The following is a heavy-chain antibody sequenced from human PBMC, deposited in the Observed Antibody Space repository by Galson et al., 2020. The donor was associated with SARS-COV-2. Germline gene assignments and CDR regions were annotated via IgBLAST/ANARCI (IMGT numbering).Heavy chain of an antibody. J-gene: IGHJ4*02. CDR2: ISYDGSNN. Sequence: TGGSLRLSCAASGFTFSSYAMHWVRQAPGKGLEWVAVISYDGSNNYYADSVKGRFTISRDTSKNTLYLQMNSLRAEDTAVYYCARVYSGSYYGYFDYWGQGTLVTVSS. V-gene: IGHV3-30-3*01. CDR3: ARVYSGSYYGYFDY. D-gene: IGHD1-26*01. CDR1: GFTFSSYA.